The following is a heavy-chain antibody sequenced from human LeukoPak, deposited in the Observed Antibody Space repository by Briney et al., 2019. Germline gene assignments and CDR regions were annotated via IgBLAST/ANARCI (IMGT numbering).Heavy chain of an antibody. V-gene: IGHV3-73*01. CDR1: GFTFSGSA. D-gene: IGHD3-16*01. Sequence: GGSLRLSCAASGFTFSGSAMHWVRQASGKGLEWVGRIRSNANSYATAYAASVKGRFTISRDNSKNTLYLQMNSLRAEDTAVYYCARDRYDYVWGDLYGMDVWGQGTTVTVSS. CDR2: IRSNANSYAT. J-gene: IGHJ6*02. CDR3: ARDRYDYVWGDLYGMDV.